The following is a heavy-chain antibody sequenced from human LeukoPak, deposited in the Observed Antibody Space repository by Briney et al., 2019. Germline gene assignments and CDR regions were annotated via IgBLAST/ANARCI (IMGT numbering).Heavy chain of an antibody. CDR3: ARDLGRSYFSENWFDP. Sequence: SETLSLTCAVYGGSFSGYYWSWIRQPPGKGLEWIGEINHSGSTNYNPSLKSRVTISVDTSKNQFSLKLSSVTAADTAVYYCARDLGRSYFSENWFDPWGQGTLVTVSS. D-gene: IGHD1-26*01. CDR2: INHSGST. J-gene: IGHJ5*02. V-gene: IGHV4-34*01. CDR1: GGSFSGYY.